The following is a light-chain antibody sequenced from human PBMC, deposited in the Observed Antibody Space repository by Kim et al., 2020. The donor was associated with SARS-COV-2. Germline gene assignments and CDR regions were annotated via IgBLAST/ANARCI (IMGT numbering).Light chain of an antibody. Sequence: GVTISCTGSSANIGAGYDVHWYQQLPGTAPKLLIYDNSNRPSGVPDRFSGSKSGTSASLAITGLQAEDEADYYCQSYDSSLSGGVFGGGTQLTVL. CDR1: SANIGAGYD. J-gene: IGLJ3*02. V-gene: IGLV1-40*01. CDR2: DNS. CDR3: QSYDSSLSGGV.